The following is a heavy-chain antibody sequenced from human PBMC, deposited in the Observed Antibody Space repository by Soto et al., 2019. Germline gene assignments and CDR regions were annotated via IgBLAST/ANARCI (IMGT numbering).Heavy chain of an antibody. J-gene: IGHJ6*04. D-gene: IGHD3-22*01. CDR3: ARTTGSGSSGVYGMDV. V-gene: IGHV3-33*01. Sequence: QVQLVESGGGVVQPGTSLRLSCAASGFTFSGYAMHWVRQAPGKGLEWVAFTDYDGNKKYYADSVKGRFTISRDNSRNTLYLQMDSLRAADTAVYYCARTTGSGSSGVYGMDVWGKGTMVTVSS. CDR2: TDYDGNKK. CDR1: GFTFSGYA.